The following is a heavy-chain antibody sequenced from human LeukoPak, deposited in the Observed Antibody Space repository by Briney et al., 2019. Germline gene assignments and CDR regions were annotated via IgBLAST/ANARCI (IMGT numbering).Heavy chain of an antibody. V-gene: IGHV3-48*04. CDR3: ASWTTGLVF. D-gene: IGHD3/OR15-3a*01. CDR2: ISSSSSTI. CDR1: GFTFSSYS. J-gene: IGHJ4*02. Sequence: GGSLRLSCAASGFTFSSYSMNWVRQAPGKGLEWVSYISSSSSTIYYADSVKGRFTISRDNAKNTLYLQMNSLRAEDTAVYYCASWTTGLVFWGQGTLVTVSS.